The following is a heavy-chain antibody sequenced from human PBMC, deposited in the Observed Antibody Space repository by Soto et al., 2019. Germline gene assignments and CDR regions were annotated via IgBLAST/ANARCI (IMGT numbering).Heavy chain of an antibody. CDR2: IDAGNGNT. Sequence: ASVKVSCKASGYTFTSYPTHWVRQAPGQRLEWMGWIDAGNGNTKYSQKFRGRVTFTTDTSASTAYMDLSSLRSEDTAVSYCERDGYTSGYPYYGMDVWGQGTTVTVPS. D-gene: IGHD5-18*01. CDR3: ERDGYTSGYPYYGMDV. J-gene: IGHJ6*02. CDR1: GYTFTSYP. V-gene: IGHV1-3*01.